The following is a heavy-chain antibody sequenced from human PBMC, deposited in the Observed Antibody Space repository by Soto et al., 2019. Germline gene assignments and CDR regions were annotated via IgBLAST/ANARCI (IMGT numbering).Heavy chain of an antibody. CDR1: GFTVSSYY. D-gene: IGHD2-21*02. CDR3: ARDLGRDSTQH. CDR2: IYTGGST. V-gene: IGHV3-53*01. J-gene: IGHJ1*01. Sequence: EVQLVESGGGLIQPGGSLRLSCAASGFTVSSYYMSWVRQAPGKGLEWVSVIYTGGSTSYADSVKGRFTISRDNSKNTVYLQMNSLRAEDTAVYYCARDLGRDSTQHWGPGTLVTVSS.